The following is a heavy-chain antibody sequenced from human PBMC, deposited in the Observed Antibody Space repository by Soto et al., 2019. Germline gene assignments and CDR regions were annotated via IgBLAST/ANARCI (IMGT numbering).Heavy chain of an antibody. J-gene: IGHJ4*02. CDR2: ISGNNGNT. CDR3: ARGGSGSGFDY. V-gene: IGHV1-18*04. D-gene: IGHD3-10*01. Sequence: QVQLVHSGAEVQKPGASVKVSCKASGYTFNTYDISWVRQAPGQGLEWMGWISGNNGNTNYAQKLQGRVTLTRDTSTSTSYMDLRSLRSDDTAVYYCARGGSGSGFDYWGQGTLVTVSS. CDR1: GYTFNTYD.